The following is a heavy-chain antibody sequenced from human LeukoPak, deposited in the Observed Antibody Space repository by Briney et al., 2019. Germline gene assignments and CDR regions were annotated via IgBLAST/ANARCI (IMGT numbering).Heavy chain of an antibody. V-gene: IGHV3-30-3*01. Sequence: PGGSLRLSCAASRFTFSSYAMHWVRQAPGKGLEWVAVISYDGSNKYYADSVKGRFTISRDNSKNTLYLQMNSLRAEDTAVYYCARDPIWARYFDYWGQGTLVTVSS. J-gene: IGHJ4*02. CDR3: ARDPIWARYFDY. CDR1: RFTFSSYA. CDR2: ISYDGSNK. D-gene: IGHD2-21*01.